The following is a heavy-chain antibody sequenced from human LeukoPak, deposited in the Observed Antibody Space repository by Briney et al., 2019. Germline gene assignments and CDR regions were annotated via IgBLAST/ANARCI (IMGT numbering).Heavy chain of an antibody. V-gene: IGHV3-7*03. CDR1: GFTFSSYW. D-gene: IGHD1-26*01. CDR2: IKQDGSEK. CDR3: ARLGVPYYYGMDV. Sequence: PGGSLRLSCVASGFTFSSYWMSWVRQAPGKGLEWVANIKQDGSEKYYVDSVKGRFTISRDNAKNSLYLQMNSLRAEDTAVYYCARLGVPYYYGMDVWGQGTTVTVSS. J-gene: IGHJ6*02.